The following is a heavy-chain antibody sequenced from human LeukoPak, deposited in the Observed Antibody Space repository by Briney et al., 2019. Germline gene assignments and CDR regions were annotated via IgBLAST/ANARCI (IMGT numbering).Heavy chain of an antibody. CDR2: IYSGGST. V-gene: IGHV3-66*01. D-gene: IGHD6-19*01. J-gene: IGHJ6*02. CDR3: ARDSLFSSGWYVHYYYGMDV. CDR1: GXTVSSNY. Sequence: PGGSLRLSCAASGXTVSSNYMSWVRQAPGKGLEWVSVIYSGGSTYYADSVKGRFTISRDNSKNTLYLQMNSLRAEDTAVYYCARDSLFSSGWYVHYYYGMDVWGQGTTVTVSS.